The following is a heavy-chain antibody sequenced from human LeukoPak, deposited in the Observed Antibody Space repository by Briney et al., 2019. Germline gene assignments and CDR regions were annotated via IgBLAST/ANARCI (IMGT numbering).Heavy chain of an antibody. V-gene: IGHV1-69*05. CDR2: IIPIFGTA. Sequence: SVKVSCKASGGTFSSYAISWVRQAPGQGLEWMGGIIPIFGTANYAQKFQGRVTITTDESTSTAYMELSSLRSEDTAVYYCARGGLYSGSYYNCFDPWGQGTLVTVSS. J-gene: IGHJ5*02. CDR1: GGTFSSYA. D-gene: IGHD1-26*01. CDR3: ARGGLYSGSYYNCFDP.